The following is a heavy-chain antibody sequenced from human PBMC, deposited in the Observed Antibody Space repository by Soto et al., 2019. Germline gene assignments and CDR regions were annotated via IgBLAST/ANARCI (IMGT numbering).Heavy chain of an antibody. CDR1: GGTFSSYA. V-gene: IGHV1-69*13. CDR2: IIPIFGTA. D-gene: IGHD5-12*01. Sequence: ASVKVSCKASGGTFSSYAISWVRQAPGQGLEWMGGIIPIFGTANYAQKFQGRVTITADESTSTAYMELSSLRSEDTAVYYCARVGGRDGYNYYYYYYGMDVWGQGTTVTVSS. J-gene: IGHJ6*02. CDR3: ARVGGRDGYNYYYYYYGMDV.